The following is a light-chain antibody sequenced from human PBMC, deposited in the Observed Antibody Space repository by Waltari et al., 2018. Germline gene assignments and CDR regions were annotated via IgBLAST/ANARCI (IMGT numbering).Light chain of an antibody. CDR3: SARETDGKHWL. Sequence: SSELTQEPDVSVALGQTVNITCLGDSLRLFYASWYQHAPRQAPRLVIYRKNERPSGVPGRFSASDSGDTSSLIITGAQTEDEGHYYCSARETDGKHWLFGGGTMLTV. CDR2: RKN. V-gene: IGLV3-19*01. CDR1: SLRLFY. J-gene: IGLJ2*01.